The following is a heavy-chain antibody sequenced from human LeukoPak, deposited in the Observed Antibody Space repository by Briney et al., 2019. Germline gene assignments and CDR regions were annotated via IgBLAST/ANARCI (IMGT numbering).Heavy chain of an antibody. J-gene: IGHJ4*02. CDR2: TYHGGST. CDR1: GDSISGSNW. CDR3: ARDVYGSGSQNYFDF. D-gene: IGHD3-10*01. V-gene: IGHV4-4*02. Sequence: SETLSLTCTVSGDSISGSNWWSWVRQPPGKGLEWIGETYHGGSTNYNPSLKSRVTISVDKSKNQFSLKLSSVTAADTAVYYCARDVYGSGSQNYFDFWGQGTLVTVSS.